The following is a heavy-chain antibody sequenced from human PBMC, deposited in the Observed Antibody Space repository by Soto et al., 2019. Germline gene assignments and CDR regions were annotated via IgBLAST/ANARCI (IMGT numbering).Heavy chain of an antibody. D-gene: IGHD2-15*01. Sequence: PGESLKISCKGSGYSFTSYWIGWVRQMPGKGLEWMGIIYPGDSDTRYSPSFQGQVTISADKSISTAYLQWSSLKASDTAMYYCARQGGYFSGCSCYYYYMYFWGKGSTVTVSS. CDR2: IYPGDSDT. J-gene: IGHJ6*03. V-gene: IGHV5-51*01. CDR1: GYSFTSYW. CDR3: ARQGGYFSGCSCYYYYMYF.